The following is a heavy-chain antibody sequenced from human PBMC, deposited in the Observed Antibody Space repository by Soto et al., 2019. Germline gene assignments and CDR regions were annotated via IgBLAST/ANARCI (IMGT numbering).Heavy chain of an antibody. CDR2: IYPDSGYT. CDR1: GCSFSTYA. J-gene: IGHJ4*02. Sequence: VHLVQSGTEVKKPGASVKVSCKASGCSFSTYAIFWVRQGTGQGLEWMGSIYPDSGYTKYAQRFQGRVTMTTDTSTSTAYMELSGLSSDDTAVYYCARGAGSGSGTYYSPSIDFWGQGTLVPVSS. V-gene: IGHV1-18*01. CDR3: ARGAGSGSGTYYSPSIDF. D-gene: IGHD3-10*01.